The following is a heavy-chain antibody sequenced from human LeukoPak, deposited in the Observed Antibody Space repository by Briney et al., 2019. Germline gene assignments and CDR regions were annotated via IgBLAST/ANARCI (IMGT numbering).Heavy chain of an antibody. D-gene: IGHD3-22*01. V-gene: IGHV3-74*01. CDR2: IGSNGGST. J-gene: IGHJ4*02. Sequence: PGGSLRLSCAASGFTFSNYWMHWVRQTPGKGLVWVSRIGSNGGSTNYADSVKGRFTISRDNAKNTLYLQMNSLRAEDTAVYYCARVTSLIAIDNWGQGTPVTVSS. CDR1: GFTFSNYW. CDR3: ARVTSLIAIDN.